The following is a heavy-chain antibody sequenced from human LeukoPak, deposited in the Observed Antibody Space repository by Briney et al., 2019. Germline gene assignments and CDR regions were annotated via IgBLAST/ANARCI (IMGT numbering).Heavy chain of an antibody. CDR1: GGTFSSYA. CDR3: ARVVPAAILGWLDP. V-gene: IGHV1-69*05. Sequence: SVKVSCKASGGTFSSYAISWVRQAPGQGLEWMGGIIPIFGTANYAQKFQGRVTITTDESTSTAYMELSSLRSEDTAVYYCARVVPAAILGWLDPWGQGTLVTVSS. D-gene: IGHD2-2*02. J-gene: IGHJ5*02. CDR2: IIPIFGTA.